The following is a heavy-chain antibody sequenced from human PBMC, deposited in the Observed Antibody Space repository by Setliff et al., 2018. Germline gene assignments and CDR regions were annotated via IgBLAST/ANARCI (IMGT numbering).Heavy chain of an antibody. Sequence: GSLRLSCAVSGFTFSSYAMNWVRQAPGKGLEWVAVISYDASNEYYADSVKGRFTISRDNSENTLYLQMNSLRTEDTAVYYCARGPSQIVGGTTYFDYWGQGTLVTVSS. V-gene: IGHV3-30*16. J-gene: IGHJ4*02. D-gene: IGHD1-26*01. CDR2: ISYDASNE. CDR1: GFTFSSYA. CDR3: ARGPSQIVGGTTYFDY.